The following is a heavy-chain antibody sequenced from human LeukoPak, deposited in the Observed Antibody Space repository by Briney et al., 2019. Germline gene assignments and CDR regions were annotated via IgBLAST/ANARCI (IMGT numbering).Heavy chain of an antibody. D-gene: IGHD6-19*01. V-gene: IGHV4-4*09. CDR2: IYHSGNT. CDR1: GASISSNY. Sequence: SETLSLTCNVSGASISSNYWSWIRQPPGKGLEWIGYIYHSGNTNYSPSLESRVPMSVDESKNQFSLRVHFVSAADTAVYYCASTRRAAVAGRFDSWGQGTLVTVSS. J-gene: IGHJ4*02. CDR3: ASTRRAAVAGRFDS.